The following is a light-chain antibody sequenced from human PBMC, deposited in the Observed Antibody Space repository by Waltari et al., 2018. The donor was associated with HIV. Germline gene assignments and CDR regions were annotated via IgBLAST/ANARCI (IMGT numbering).Light chain of an antibody. V-gene: IGLV1-40*01. Sequence: QSVLTQPPSVSGAPGQRVTISCTGSTSHIGAGYDVHWYKQPPGTAPKLLIYGNSNRPSGVPDRFSGSKSGTSASLAITGLQAEDEADYYCQSYDSSLSGWVFGGGTKLTVL. J-gene: IGLJ3*02. CDR1: TSHIGAGYD. CDR3: QSYDSSLSGWV. CDR2: GNS.